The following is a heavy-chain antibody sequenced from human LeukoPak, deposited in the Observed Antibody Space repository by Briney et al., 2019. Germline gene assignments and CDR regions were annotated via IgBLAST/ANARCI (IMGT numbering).Heavy chain of an antibody. D-gene: IGHD6-13*01. J-gene: IGHJ6*02. CDR2: TYYRSKWYN. Sequence: SQTLSLTCAISGDSVSSNSAAWNWIRQSPSRGLEWLGRTYYRSKWYNDYAVSVKNRITINPDTSKNQFSLRLNSVTPEDTAVYYCARARQDWQQLVLDIYYGMDVWGQGTTVTVSS. CDR3: ARARQDWQQLVLDIYYGMDV. CDR1: GDSVSSNSAA. V-gene: IGHV6-1*01.